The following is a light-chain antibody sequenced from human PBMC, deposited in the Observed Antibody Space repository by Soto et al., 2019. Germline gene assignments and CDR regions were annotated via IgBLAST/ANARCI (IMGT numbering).Light chain of an antibody. Sequence: DIVMTQSPLSLSVTPGEPASISCRSSQSLLHSNGYNFLDWYLQKPGQSPKLLIYLGSYRASGVPDRFSGSGSGTDFTLKISSVEAEDVGVYYCMQNFQGFRTFGQGTQVESK. CDR2: LGS. CDR3: MQNFQGFRT. J-gene: IGKJ1*01. V-gene: IGKV2-28*01. CDR1: QSLLHSNGYNF.